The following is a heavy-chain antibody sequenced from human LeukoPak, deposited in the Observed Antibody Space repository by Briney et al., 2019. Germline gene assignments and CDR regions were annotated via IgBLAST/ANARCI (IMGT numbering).Heavy chain of an antibody. CDR2: ISPDDSDI. CDR1: GYSFTTYW. CDR3: ARHEGSGSYYSY. D-gene: IGHD1-26*01. J-gene: IGHJ4*02. Sequence: PGESLKISCKGSGYSFTTYWIAWVRQMPGRGLEWMGIISPDDSDIRYSPSFQGHVTISADKSISTAYLQWSSLQASDTAMYYCARHEGSGSYYSYWGQGTLVTVSS. V-gene: IGHV5-51*01.